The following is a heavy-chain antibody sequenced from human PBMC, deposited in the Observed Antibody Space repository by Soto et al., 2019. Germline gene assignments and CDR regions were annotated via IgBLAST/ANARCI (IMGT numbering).Heavy chain of an antibody. V-gene: IGHV3-21*01. CDR2: ISSSSSYI. D-gene: IGHD6-13*01. J-gene: IGHJ6*02. Sequence: PGGSLRVSCAASGFTFSSYIMNWVRQAPGKGLEWVSSISSSSSYIYYADSVKGRFTISRDNAKNSLYLQMNSLRAEDTAVYYCARAYSSSWYGAYYYYYYGMDVWGQGTTVTVSS. CDR1: GFTFSSYI. CDR3: ARAYSSSWYGAYYYYYYGMDV.